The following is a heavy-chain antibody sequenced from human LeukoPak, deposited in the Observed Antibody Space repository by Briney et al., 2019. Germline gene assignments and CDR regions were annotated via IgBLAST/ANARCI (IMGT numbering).Heavy chain of an antibody. CDR3: ARDHPFNWYDRNNAFDL. D-gene: IGHD1-1*01. V-gene: IGHV4-59*01. CDR1: GGSISSYY. J-gene: IGHJ3*01. Sequence: SETLSLTCTVSGGSISSYYWSWIRQPPGKGLEWIGYIYYSGSTNYNPSLKSRVTISVDTSKNQFSLKLSSVTAADTAVYYCARDHPFNWYDRNNAFDLWGQGTMVTVSS. CDR2: IYYSGST.